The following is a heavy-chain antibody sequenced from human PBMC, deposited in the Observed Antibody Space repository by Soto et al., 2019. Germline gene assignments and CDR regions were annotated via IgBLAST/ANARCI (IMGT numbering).Heavy chain of an antibody. CDR3: AKAIGIPRAFDI. CDR2: ISWNSGSI. Sequence: EVQLVESGGGWVQPGRSLRLSCAASGFTFDDYAMHWVRQAPGKGLECVSGISWNSGSIGYADSVKGRFTISRDNAKNSLYLTMNSLRAEDTALYYCAKAIGIPRAFDIWGQGTMVTVSS. J-gene: IGHJ3*02. V-gene: IGHV3-9*01. CDR1: GFTFDDYA. D-gene: IGHD2-21*01.